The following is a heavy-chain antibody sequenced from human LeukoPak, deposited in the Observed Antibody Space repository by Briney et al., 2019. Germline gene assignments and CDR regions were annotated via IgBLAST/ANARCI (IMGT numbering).Heavy chain of an antibody. Sequence: SETLSLTCTVSGGSISSGSYYWGWIRQPPGKGLEWIGSIYYSGSTYYNPSLKSRVTISVDTSKNQFSLKLSSVTAADTAVYYCARLVKMGLYYYGSGRGLFDYWGQGTLVTVSS. V-gene: IGHV4-39*01. CDR1: GGSISSGSYY. CDR3: ARLVKMGLYYYGSGRGLFDY. D-gene: IGHD3-10*01. CDR2: IYYSGST. J-gene: IGHJ4*02.